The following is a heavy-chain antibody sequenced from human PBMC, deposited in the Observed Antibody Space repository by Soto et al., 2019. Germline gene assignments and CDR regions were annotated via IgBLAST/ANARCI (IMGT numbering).Heavy chain of an antibody. Sequence: QVQLVQSGAEVKKPGASVKVSCKASGYIFTSRGLSWVRQAPGQGPEWMGWISVYNGNSSYAQNFQGRVIMTTDTSTSTAYMELRSLRSDDTAVYYCASPTVTLSRYGMDVWGQGTTVTVSS. D-gene: IGHD4-17*01. CDR2: ISVYNGNS. J-gene: IGHJ6*02. V-gene: IGHV1-18*01. CDR3: ASPTVTLSRYGMDV. CDR1: GYIFTSRG.